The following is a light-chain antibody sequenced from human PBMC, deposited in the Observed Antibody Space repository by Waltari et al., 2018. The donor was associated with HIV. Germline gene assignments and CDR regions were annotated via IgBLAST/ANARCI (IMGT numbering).Light chain of an antibody. Sequence: QSALTQPASVSWPLGQSITISCSGTHTYLHPYNFVSWFQRHPGQAPKLLIYDVARRASGISSRCSGCKFGDTASLTISGLQPEDEALYVCCSSIGTDKPVLLFGNGTQVIVL. CDR3: CSSIGTDKPVLL. CDR1: HTYLHPYNF. V-gene: IGLV2-23*02. CDR2: DVA. J-gene: IGLJ6*01.